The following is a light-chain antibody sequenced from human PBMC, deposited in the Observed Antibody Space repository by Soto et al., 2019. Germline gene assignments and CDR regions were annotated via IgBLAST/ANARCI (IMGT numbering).Light chain of an antibody. CDR1: QSVSSSY. Sequence: EIVLTQSPGTLSLSPGEIATLSCRASQSVSSSYLAWYQQKPGQAPRLLIYGASSRATGIPDRFSGSGYGTDFTLTISRLEPADFAVYFCQQYGNSPPNTFGQGTKVEIK. CDR2: GAS. J-gene: IGKJ2*01. V-gene: IGKV3-20*01. CDR3: QQYGNSPPNT.